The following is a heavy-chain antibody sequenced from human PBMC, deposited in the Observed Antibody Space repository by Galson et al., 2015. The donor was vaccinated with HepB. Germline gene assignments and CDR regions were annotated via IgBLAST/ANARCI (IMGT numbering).Heavy chain of an antibody. J-gene: IGHJ4*02. V-gene: IGHV3-9*01. CDR2: ISWNSGSI. D-gene: IGHD3-16*01. CDR3: ARGGSRRYYFDY. CDR1: GFTFDDYA. Sequence: SLRLSCAASGFTFDDYAMHWVRQAPGKGLEWVSGISWNSGSIGYVDSVKGRFTISRDNAKSSLYLQMNSLRAEDTAVYYCARGGSRRYYFDYWGQGTLVTVSS.